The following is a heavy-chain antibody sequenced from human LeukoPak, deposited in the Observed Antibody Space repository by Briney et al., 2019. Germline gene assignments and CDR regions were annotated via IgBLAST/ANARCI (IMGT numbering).Heavy chain of an antibody. Sequence: QPGGSLRLSCAASGFTFSSYGMHWVRQAPGKGLEWVAFIRYDGSNKYYADSVKGRFTISRDNSKNTLYLQMNSLRAEDTAVYYCAKVNSEVGAFFDIWGQGTMVTVSS. CDR2: IRYDGSNK. V-gene: IGHV3-30*02. J-gene: IGHJ3*02. CDR3: AKVNSEVGAFFDI. D-gene: IGHD1-26*01. CDR1: GFTFSSYG.